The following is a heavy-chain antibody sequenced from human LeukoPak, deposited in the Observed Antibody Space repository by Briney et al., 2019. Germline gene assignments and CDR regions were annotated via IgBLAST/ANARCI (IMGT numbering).Heavy chain of an antibody. Sequence: SETLSLTCTVSGGSISSSSYYWGWIRQPPGKGLEWIGSIYYSGSTYYNPSLKSRVTISVDTSKSQFSLKLSSVTAPDTAVYYCARRLWFGELGVFDYWGQGTLVTVSS. V-gene: IGHV4-39*01. CDR3: ARRLWFGELGVFDY. J-gene: IGHJ4*02. D-gene: IGHD3-10*01. CDR1: GGSISSSSYY. CDR2: IYYSGST.